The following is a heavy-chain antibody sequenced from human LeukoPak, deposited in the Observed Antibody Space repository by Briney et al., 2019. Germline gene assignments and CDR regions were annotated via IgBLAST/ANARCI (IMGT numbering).Heavy chain of an antibody. CDR3: ARAAGTSRRSVDY. J-gene: IGHJ4*02. V-gene: IGHV1-69*13. D-gene: IGHD6-19*01. Sequence: ASVKVSCKASGCTLSSYAISWVRQAPGPGLEWMGGIIPIFGTATYAQKFQGRVTITADESTSTTYMELSSLGSEDKAVYYCARAAGTSRRSVDYWGKGTLVTVSS. CDR2: IIPIFGTA. CDR1: GCTLSSYA.